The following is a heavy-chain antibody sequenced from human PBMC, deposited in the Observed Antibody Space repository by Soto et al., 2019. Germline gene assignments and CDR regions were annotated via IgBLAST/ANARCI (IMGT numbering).Heavy chain of an antibody. CDR2: IYYSGST. D-gene: IGHD6-19*01. Sequence: SQTLSLTCTFSGGSISSISYYWGVIRQPPGKGLEWIGSIYYSGSTYYNPSLKSRVTISVDTSKNQFSLKLSSVTAADTAVYYCARRIVVAGYYYYGMDVWGQGTTVTVSS. CDR3: ARRIVVAGYYYYGMDV. J-gene: IGHJ6*02. V-gene: IGHV4-39*01. CDR1: GGSISSISYY.